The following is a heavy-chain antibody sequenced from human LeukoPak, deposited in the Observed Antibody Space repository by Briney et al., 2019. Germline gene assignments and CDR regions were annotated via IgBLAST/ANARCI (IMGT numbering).Heavy chain of an antibody. J-gene: IGHJ4*02. Sequence: PGGSPRLSCAVSGFTFSSYEMNWVRQAPGKGPEWVTFISGTGSMIYYADSVKGRFTISRDNANNSVYLEMDSLRAEDTAVYYCARSRYDSSGYYGIIGDWGQGTLVTVSS. V-gene: IGHV3-48*03. CDR3: ARSRYDSSGYYGIIGD. CDR2: ISGTGSMI. D-gene: IGHD3-22*01. CDR1: GFTFSSYE.